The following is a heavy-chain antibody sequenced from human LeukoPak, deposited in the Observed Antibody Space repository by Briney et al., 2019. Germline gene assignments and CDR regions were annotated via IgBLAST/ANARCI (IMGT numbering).Heavy chain of an antibody. CDR3: AKEGGASYYYYYYMDV. V-gene: IGHV3-23*01. J-gene: IGHJ6*03. CDR1: GFTFSSYA. D-gene: IGHD1-26*01. Sequence: GGSLRLSCAAAGFTFSSYAMSRVRQTPGKGLEWVSAISGSGGSTYYADSVQGRFTISRDNSKNTLYLQMNSLRAEDTAVYYCAKEGGASYYYYYYMDVWGKGTTVTVSS. CDR2: ISGSGGST.